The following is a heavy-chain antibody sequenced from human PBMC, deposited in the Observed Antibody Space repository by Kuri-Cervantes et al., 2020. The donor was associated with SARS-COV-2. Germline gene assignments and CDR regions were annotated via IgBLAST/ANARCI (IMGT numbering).Heavy chain of an antibody. CDR3: ARELLWGDFDY. V-gene: IGHV3-30-3*01. D-gene: IGHD3-16*01. CDR2: ISYDGSNK. Sequence: GESLRLSCAASGFTFSSYWMSWVRQAPGKGLEWVAVISYDGSNKYYADSVKGRFTISRDNSKNTLYLQMNSLRAEDTAVYYCARELLWGDFDYWGQGTLVTVSS. CDR1: GFTFSSYW. J-gene: IGHJ4*02.